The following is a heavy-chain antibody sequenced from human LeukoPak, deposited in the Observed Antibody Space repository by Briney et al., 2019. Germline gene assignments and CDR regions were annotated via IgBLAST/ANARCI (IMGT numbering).Heavy chain of an antibody. CDR1: GFTFNNYG. J-gene: IGHJ4*02. CDR3: VKDREPGVFDY. D-gene: IGHD1-26*01. CDR2: ISRDGSSE. V-gene: IGHV3-30*18. Sequence: GGSLRLSCAASGFTFNNYGMHWARQAPGKGLEWVAVISRDGSSEYYADSVKGRFTISRDNSKNTLFLQMNSLRADDSAVLYCVKDREPGVFDYWGQGTLVTVSS.